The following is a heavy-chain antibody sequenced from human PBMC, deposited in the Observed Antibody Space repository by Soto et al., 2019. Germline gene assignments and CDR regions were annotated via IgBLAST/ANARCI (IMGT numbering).Heavy chain of an antibody. CDR1: GVSLTTNRMS. D-gene: IGHD3-3*01. V-gene: IGHV2-70*11. CDR2: IDWDDDQ. CDR3: ARVMPSFGGLIGNPGFAL. J-gene: IGHJ1*01. Sequence: SGPTLVNPTQTLTLTCTISGVSLTTNRMSVSWIRQPPGGALEWLARIDWDDDQYYTTSLRTRLTISRDTSKNQVVLTMTNMDPVDTATYFCARVMPSFGGLIGNPGFALWRHGTMLSVSS.